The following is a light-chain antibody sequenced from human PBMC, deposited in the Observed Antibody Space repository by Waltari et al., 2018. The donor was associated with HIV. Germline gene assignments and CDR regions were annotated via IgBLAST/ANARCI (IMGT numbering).Light chain of an antibody. J-gene: IGLJ2*01. CDR2: LDGSGTY. V-gene: IGLV4-60*03. CDR1: SAHRNNI. Sequence: QPAVTQSSSASASLGSSVKLPCTLTSAHRNNIIACHQQQPGKAPRFLMKLDGSGTYNKGSGVPDRFSGSSSVAARYLTISKLQSEDEADYYCETWDKNSRVFGGGTKLTVL. CDR3: ETWDKNSRV.